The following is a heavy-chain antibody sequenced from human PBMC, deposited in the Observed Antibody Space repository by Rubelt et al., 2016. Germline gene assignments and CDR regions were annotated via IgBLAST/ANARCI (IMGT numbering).Heavy chain of an antibody. CDR2: ISSSSSTI. Sequence: EAQLVESGGGLVQPGGSLRLSCAASGFTLRSYSMNWVRQAPGKGLEWVSYISSSSSTIYYADSVKGRFTISRDNAKNSLYLQMNSLRDEDTAVYYCARDFAAVPFYYFDYWGQGTLVTVSS. CDR1: GFTLRSYS. V-gene: IGHV3-48*02. CDR3: ARDFAAVPFYYFDY. J-gene: IGHJ4*02. D-gene: IGHD6-13*01.